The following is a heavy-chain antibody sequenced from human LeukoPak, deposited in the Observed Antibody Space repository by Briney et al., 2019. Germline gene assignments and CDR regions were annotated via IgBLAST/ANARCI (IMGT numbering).Heavy chain of an antibody. V-gene: IGHV3-30*02. D-gene: IGHD2-15*01. J-gene: IGHJ4*02. CDR2: IGCSGMNK. CDR3: AKDFPIARLGGGLDY. Sequence: GGSLRLSCAASGFTFSSYGMHWVRQAPGKGLEGVAFIGCSGMNKYFADSVKGRFTLSRDNSKNTLYRQMNSLRAEDTAVYYRAKDFPIARLGGGLDYWGQGTLVTVSS. CDR1: GFTFSSYG.